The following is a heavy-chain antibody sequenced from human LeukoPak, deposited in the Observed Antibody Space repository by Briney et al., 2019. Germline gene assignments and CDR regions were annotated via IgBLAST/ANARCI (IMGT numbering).Heavy chain of an antibody. D-gene: IGHD3-3*01. J-gene: IGHJ5*02. CDR1: GFTFSNYA. Sequence: PGGSLRLSCAASGFTFSNYAMTWVRQAPGKGLEWVSAISGSDGGTYYSDSVTGRCSISRDNAKNTLYLQMTRLRTDDTAVYYCAKDGYDVWSDYQIDLWGQGTLVTVSS. CDR3: AKDGYDVWSDYQIDL. V-gene: IGHV3-23*01. CDR2: ISGSDGGT.